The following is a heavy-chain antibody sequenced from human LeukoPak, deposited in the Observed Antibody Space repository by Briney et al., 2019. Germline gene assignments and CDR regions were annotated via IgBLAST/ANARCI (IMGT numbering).Heavy chain of an antibody. CDR2: INSGGST. CDR1: GFTVSSNY. Sequence: PGGSLRLSWAASGFTVSSNYMSWVRQPPGKGLEWVSVINSGGSTNYADSVKGRFTISRDNSKNTMYLQMNSLRAEDTAVYYCAKLVGTGTTPTDYWGQGTLVTVSS. J-gene: IGHJ4*02. D-gene: IGHD1-1*01. V-gene: IGHV3-53*01. CDR3: AKLVGTGTTPTDY.